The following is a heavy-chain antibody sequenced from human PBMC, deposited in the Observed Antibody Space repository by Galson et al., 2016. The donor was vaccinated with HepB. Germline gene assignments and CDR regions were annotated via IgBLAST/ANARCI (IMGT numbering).Heavy chain of an antibody. CDR2: ISSSSSTI. D-gene: IGHD3-10*01. CDR1: GFIFSSYS. Sequence: SLRLSCAASGFIFSSYSMNWVRQAPGKGLEWVSYISSSSSTINYADSVKGRFTISRDNAKNSLYLHMNSLRDEDTAVYYCAREGLWGSYYPHFDFWGQGTLVTVSS. CDR3: AREGLWGSYYPHFDF. J-gene: IGHJ4*02. V-gene: IGHV3-48*02.